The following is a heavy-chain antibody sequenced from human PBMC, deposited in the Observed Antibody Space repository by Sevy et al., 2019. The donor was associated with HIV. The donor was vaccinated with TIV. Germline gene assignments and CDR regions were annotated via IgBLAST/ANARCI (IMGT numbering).Heavy chain of an antibody. V-gene: IGHV3-23*01. CDR3: AREGCTKPHDY. D-gene: IGHD2-8*01. J-gene: IGHJ4*02. Sequence: GGSLRLSCAASGFTFSKYSMSWIRQTPGKGLEWVSTFSFGCGKINYADSVKGRFTISRDDSRNTFYLQMNSLRAEDMAIYYCAREGCTKPHDYWGQGTVVTVS. CDR1: GFTFSKYS. CDR2: FSFGCGKI.